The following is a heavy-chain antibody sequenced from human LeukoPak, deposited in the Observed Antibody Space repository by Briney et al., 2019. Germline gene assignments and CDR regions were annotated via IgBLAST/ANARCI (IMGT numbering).Heavy chain of an antibody. Sequence: AGGSLRLSCAASGFTFSSYAMSWVRQAPGKGLEWVSAISGSGGSTYYADSVKGRFTISRDNSKNTLYLQMNSLRAEDTAVYYCAKVVAALHWYFDLWGRGTLVTVSS. CDR1: GFTFSSYA. D-gene: IGHD2-15*01. V-gene: IGHV3-23*01. CDR3: AKVVAALHWYFDL. J-gene: IGHJ2*01. CDR2: ISGSGGST.